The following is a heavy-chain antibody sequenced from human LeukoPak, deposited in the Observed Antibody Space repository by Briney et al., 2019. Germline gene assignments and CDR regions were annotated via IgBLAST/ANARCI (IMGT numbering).Heavy chain of an antibody. J-gene: IGHJ4*02. CDR2: IKSKADGETI. V-gene: IGHV3-15*07. CDR3: STLTSRGLSDS. Sequence: GGSLRLSCAASGFTFTNAWMNWVRQAPGKGLEWVGRIKSKADGETIDYAAPVKGRFTFSRDESKNMLYLQMNSLKSEDTAVYYCSTLTSRGLSDSWGQGTLVTVSS. CDR1: GFTFTNAW. D-gene: IGHD1-20*01.